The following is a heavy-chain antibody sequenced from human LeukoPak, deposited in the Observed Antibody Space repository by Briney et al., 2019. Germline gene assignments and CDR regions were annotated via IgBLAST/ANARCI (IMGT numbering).Heavy chain of an antibody. J-gene: IGHJ4*02. CDR2: ISAYNGNT. V-gene: IGHV1-18*01. D-gene: IGHD3-16*01. CDR3: AGGGIRSFDY. CDR1: GYTFSAYF. Sequence: GASVEVSCKASGYTFSAYFIHWVRQAPGQGLEWMGWISAYNGNTNYAQKLQGRVTMTTDTSTSTAYMELRSLRSDDTAVYYCAGGGIRSFDYWGQGTLVTVSS.